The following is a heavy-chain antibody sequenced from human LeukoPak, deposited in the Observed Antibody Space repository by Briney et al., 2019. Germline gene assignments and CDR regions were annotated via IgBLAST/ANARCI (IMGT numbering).Heavy chain of an antibody. J-gene: IGHJ4*02. V-gene: IGHV3-64*01. CDR1: GFTFSDYY. Sequence: QPGGSLRLSCAASGFTFSDYYMHWVRQAPGKGLEYVSAITPSGGSTYYANSVKGRFTISRDNSKNTLYLQMGSLKPEDTAVYYCARVGDNTAFDYWGQGTLVTVSS. D-gene: IGHD2-21*01. CDR2: ITPSGGST. CDR3: ARVGDNTAFDY.